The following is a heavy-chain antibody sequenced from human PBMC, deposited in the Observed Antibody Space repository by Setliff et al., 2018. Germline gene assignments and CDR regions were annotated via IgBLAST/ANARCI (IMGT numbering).Heavy chain of an antibody. D-gene: IGHD3-10*01. CDR2: ISSSSSTI. Sequence: QPGGSLRLSCAASGITFRNYGMNWVRQAPGKGLEWLSYISSSSSTIYYADSVKGRFTISRDNAKNALYLQMNSLRAEDTAVYYCAREGRGVYYHYYYMDVWGKGTTVTSP. J-gene: IGHJ6*03. CDR1: GITFRNYG. CDR3: AREGRGVYYHYYYMDV. V-gene: IGHV3-48*01.